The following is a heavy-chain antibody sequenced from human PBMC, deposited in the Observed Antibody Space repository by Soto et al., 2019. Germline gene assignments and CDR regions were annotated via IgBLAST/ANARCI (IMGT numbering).Heavy chain of an antibody. CDR2: ISGSGGST. V-gene: IGHV3-23*01. CDR1: GFTFSSYA. CDR3: AKDQSLGRYCSGGSCYPDAFDI. J-gene: IGHJ3*02. D-gene: IGHD2-15*01. Sequence: GGSLRLSCAASGFTFSSYAMSWVRQAPGKGLEWVSAISGSGGSTYYADSVKGRFTISRDNSKNTLYLQMNSLRAEDTAVYYCAKDQSLGRYCSGGSCYPDAFDIWGQGTMVTVSS.